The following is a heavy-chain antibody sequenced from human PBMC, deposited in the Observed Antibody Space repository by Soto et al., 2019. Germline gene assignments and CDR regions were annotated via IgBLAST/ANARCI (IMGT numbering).Heavy chain of an antibody. D-gene: IGHD5-12*01. CDR1: GGTFSSYA. J-gene: IGHJ4*02. CDR2: IIPIFGTA. V-gene: IGHV1-69*12. Sequence: QVQLVQSGAEVKKPGSSVKVSCKASGGTFSSYAISWVRQAPGQGLEWMGGIIPIFGTANYAQKFQGRVTITAXXSXSIXYMELSSLRSEDTAVYYCARVPHSNLEMATIMFDYWGQGTLVTVSS. CDR3: ARVPHSNLEMATIMFDY.